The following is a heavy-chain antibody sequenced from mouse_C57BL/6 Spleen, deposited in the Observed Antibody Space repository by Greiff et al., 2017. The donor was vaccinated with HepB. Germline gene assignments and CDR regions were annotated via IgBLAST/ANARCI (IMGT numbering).Heavy chain of an antibody. CDR3: ARAHLSNFDY. D-gene: IGHD2-3*01. CDR1: GYSITSGYY. J-gene: IGHJ2*01. V-gene: IGHV3-6*01. CDR2: ISYDGSN. Sequence: EVKLVESGPGLVKPSQSLSLTCSVTGYSITSGYYWNWIRQFPGNKLEWMGYISYDGSNNYNPSLKNRISITRDTSKNQFFLKLNSVTTEDTATYYCARAHLSNFDYWGQGTTLTVSS.